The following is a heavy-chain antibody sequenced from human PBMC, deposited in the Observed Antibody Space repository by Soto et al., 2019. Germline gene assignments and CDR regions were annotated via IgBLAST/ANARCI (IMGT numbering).Heavy chain of an antibody. CDR1: GGSISSYY. Sequence: ASETLSLTCTVSGGSISSYYWSWIRQPPGKGLEWIGYIYYSRSTNYNPSLKSRVTISVDTSKNQFSLKLSSVTAADTAVYYCASLNTYYYDSSGYYPDPRYYFDYWGQGTLVTVSS. CDR2: IYYSRST. CDR3: ASLNTYYYDSSGYYPDPRYYFDY. V-gene: IGHV4-59*01. D-gene: IGHD3-22*01. J-gene: IGHJ4*02.